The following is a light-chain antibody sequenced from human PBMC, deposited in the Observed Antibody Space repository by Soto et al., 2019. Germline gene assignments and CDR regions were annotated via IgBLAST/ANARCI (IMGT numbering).Light chain of an antibody. V-gene: IGKV1-12*01. CDR2: SAS. CDR1: QGIGSW. Sequence: DIQMTLSPSSVSASVGDRVSITCRASQGIGSWLAWYQQKPGTAPKLLIYSASSLQSGVPSRFSGSGSGTDFTLTISSLQPEDFGTYYCQQGSTFPTFGQGTKVDIK. J-gene: IGKJ1*01. CDR3: QQGSTFPT.